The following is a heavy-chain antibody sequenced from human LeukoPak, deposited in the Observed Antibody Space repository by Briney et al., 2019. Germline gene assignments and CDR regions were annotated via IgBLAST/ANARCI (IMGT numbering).Heavy chain of an antibody. D-gene: IGHD1-1*01. Sequence: SETLSLTCTVSGGSISRDYWSWIRQPPGKGLEWIGYIYYTGSTNYNPSLKSRVTMSVDTSKNQFSLKLSSVTAADTAVYYCARLERRDYYYMDVWGKGTTVTVSS. V-gene: IGHV4-59*12. CDR3: ARLERRDYYYMDV. CDR2: IYYTGST. CDR1: GGSISRDY. J-gene: IGHJ6*03.